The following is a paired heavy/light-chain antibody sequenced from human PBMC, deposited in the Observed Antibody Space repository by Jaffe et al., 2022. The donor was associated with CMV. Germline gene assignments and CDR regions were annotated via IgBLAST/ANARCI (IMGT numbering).Heavy chain of an antibody. CDR1: GFTFSTYA. D-gene: IGHD2-15*01. J-gene: IGHJ4*02. CDR2: ISGSGGST. CDR3: AKVGPGGAVVWFFGS. Sequence: EVQLLESGGGLVQPGGSLRLSCAASGFTFSTYAMSWVRQSPGKGLEWVSVISGSGGSTHYGDSVKGRFTISRDNSNNTLYLQMTSLRAEDTAIYYCAKVGPGGAVVWFFGSWGQGTLVTVSS. V-gene: IGHV3-23*01.
Light chain of an antibody. Sequence: EIQMTQSPSTLSASVGDRVTITCRASQSISRWLAWYQQKPGKAPKLLIYKASSLESGVPSRFSGTGSGTEFTLTISSLQPDDSATYYCQRYNDFSSWAFGQGTKVEIK. CDR2: KAS. CDR3: QRYNDFSSWA. J-gene: IGKJ1*01. CDR1: QSISRW. V-gene: IGKV1-5*03.